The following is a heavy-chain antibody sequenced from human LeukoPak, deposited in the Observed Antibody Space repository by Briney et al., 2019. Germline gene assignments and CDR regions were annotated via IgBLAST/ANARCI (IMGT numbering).Heavy chain of an antibody. J-gene: IGHJ5*02. D-gene: IGHD2/OR15-2a*01. V-gene: IGHV4-39*07. CDR3: ARDYRNWFDP. CDR1: GGSISSSSYY. CDR2: MYYSGST. Sequence: SETLSLTCTVAGGSISSSSYYWGWIRQPPGKGLEWIGSMYYSGSTYYNPSLKRRVTISVDTSKNQFSLKLSSVTAADTAVYYCARDYRNWFDPWGQGTLVTVSS.